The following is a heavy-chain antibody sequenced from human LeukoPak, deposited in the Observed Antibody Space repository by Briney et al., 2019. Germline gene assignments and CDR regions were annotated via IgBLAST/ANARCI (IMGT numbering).Heavy chain of an antibody. CDR3: ARAYDILTAYLSSGDFDY. Sequence: PGGSLRLSCAASGFTFSSYAMSWVRQAPGKGLEWVSSISSSSSYIYYADSVKGRFTISRDNAKNSLYLQMNSLRAEDTAVYYCARAYDILTAYLSSGDFDYWGQGTLVTVSS. J-gene: IGHJ4*02. V-gene: IGHV3-21*01. D-gene: IGHD3-9*01. CDR1: GFTFSSYA. CDR2: ISSSSSYI.